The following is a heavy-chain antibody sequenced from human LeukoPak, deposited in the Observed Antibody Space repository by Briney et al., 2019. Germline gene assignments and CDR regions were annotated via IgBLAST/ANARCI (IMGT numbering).Heavy chain of an antibody. Sequence: GGSLRLSCAASGFTFSSYWMSWVRQASGKGLEWVANIKQDGSEKYYVDSVKGRFTISRDNAKNSLYLQMNSLRAEDTAVYYCARLGIAAAGTWDYYYYYYYMDVWGKGTTITVSS. J-gene: IGHJ6*03. D-gene: IGHD6-13*01. CDR3: ARLGIAAAGTWDYYYYYYYMDV. CDR2: IKQDGSEK. CDR1: GFTFSSYW. V-gene: IGHV3-7*01.